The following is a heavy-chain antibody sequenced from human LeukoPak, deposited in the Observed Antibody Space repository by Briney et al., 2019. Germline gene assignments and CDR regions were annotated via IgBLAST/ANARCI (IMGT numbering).Heavy chain of an antibody. CDR1: GFTVSSNY. CDR3: ARDGGYSGYDSYYYYYGMDV. J-gene: IGHJ6*02. V-gene: IGHV3-53*01. D-gene: IGHD5-12*01. Sequence: GGSLRLSCAASGFTVSSNYMSWVRQAPGKGLEWVSVIYSGGSTYYADSVKGRFTISRDNSKNTLYLQMNSLRAEDTAVYYCARDGGYSGYDSYYYYYGMDVWGQGTTVTVSS. CDR2: IYSGGST.